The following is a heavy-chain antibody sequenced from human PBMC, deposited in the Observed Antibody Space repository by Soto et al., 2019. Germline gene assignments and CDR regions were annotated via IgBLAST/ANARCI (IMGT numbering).Heavy chain of an antibody. CDR1: GGTFSSYT. J-gene: IGHJ6*03. CDR3: GREGGYYYHMDV. CDR2: IVPILGCA. D-gene: IGHD3-16*01. Sequence: QVQLVQSGAEVKKPGSSVKISCEASGGTFSSYTLNWVRQAPGQGLEWMGRIVPILGCAAYAQKFQGRVTITADTSSTNTTYMKLGSMRSADTAVYYCGREGGYYYHMDVWGKGTTVTVSS. V-gene: IGHV1-69*08.